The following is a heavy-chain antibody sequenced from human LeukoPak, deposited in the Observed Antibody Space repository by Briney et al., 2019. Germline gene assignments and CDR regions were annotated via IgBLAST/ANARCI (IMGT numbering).Heavy chain of an antibody. CDR2: ISGSGGST. Sequence: GGSLGLSCAASGFTFSSYAMSWVRQAPGKGLEWVSAISGSGGSTYYADSVKGRFTISRDNSKNTLYLQMNSLRAEDTAVYYCARGGWWELQNYYYGMDVWGQGTTVTVSS. J-gene: IGHJ6*02. D-gene: IGHD1-26*01. CDR1: GFTFSSYA. CDR3: ARGGWWELQNYYYGMDV. V-gene: IGHV3-23*01.